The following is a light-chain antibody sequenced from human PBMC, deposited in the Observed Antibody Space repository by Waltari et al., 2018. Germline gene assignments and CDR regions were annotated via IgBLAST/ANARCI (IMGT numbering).Light chain of an antibody. V-gene: IGKV2D-29*01. CDR3: MQIKQLPPWT. CDR2: EVS. CDR1: QSLLHSDGKTY. J-gene: IGKJ1*01. Sequence: DVVMTQTPLSLSVTPGQPASISCTSSQSLLHSDGKTYLSWYLQKPGQPPQLLISEVSNLVSGVPDRFSGSGSGTDFTLKISRVEAEDVGVYYCMQIKQLPPWTFGQGTKVEIK.